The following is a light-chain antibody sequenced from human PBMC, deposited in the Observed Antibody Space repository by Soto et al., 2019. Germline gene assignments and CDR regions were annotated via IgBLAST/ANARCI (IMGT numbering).Light chain of an antibody. CDR1: QSVSTY. J-gene: IGKJ5*01. Sequence: DIMLQMSPATVSLYPRERATISCRASQSVSTYLAWYQQRPGQAPRLLIYDASYRATDIPPRFSGSGSGTDFTLTISSLEPEDFAVYCCQQRSSWPPTIPFGQVTRLAVK. CDR3: QQRSSWPPTIP. CDR2: DAS. V-gene: IGKV3-11*01.